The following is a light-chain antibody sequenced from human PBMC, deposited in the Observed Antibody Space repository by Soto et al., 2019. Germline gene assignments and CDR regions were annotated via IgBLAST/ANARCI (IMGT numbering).Light chain of an antibody. CDR1: QRVLSSSNNKNY. CDR3: QQYYNTPLT. Sequence: DIVMTQSPDSLAVSLGERAPITSKSSQRVLSSSNNKNYLAWYQQKPGQPPKLLIHGASTRESGVPERFSGSGSGTDFTLTISSLLPEDVAVYYCQQYYNTPLTFGGGTKVEIK. V-gene: IGKV4-1*01. J-gene: IGKJ4*01. CDR2: GAS.